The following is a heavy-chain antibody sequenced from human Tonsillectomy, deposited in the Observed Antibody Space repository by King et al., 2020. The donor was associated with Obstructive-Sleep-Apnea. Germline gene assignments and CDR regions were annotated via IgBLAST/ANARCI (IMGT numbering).Heavy chain of an antibody. D-gene: IGHD1-26*01. Sequence: VQLVESGGGVVQPGKSLRLSCAASGFTFSSYGIHWVRQAPGKGLEWVAVLSYDGTYKYYADSVKGRFTISRDNSKNTLYLQMNSLRAEDTAVYFCAKDLGRRWELLYDNWGQGTLVTVSS. CDR2: LSYDGTYK. J-gene: IGHJ4*02. V-gene: IGHV3-30*18. CDR3: AKDLGRRWELLYDN. CDR1: GFTFSSYG.